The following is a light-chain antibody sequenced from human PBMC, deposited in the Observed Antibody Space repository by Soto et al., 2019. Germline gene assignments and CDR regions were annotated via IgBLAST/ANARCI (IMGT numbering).Light chain of an antibody. CDR1: QSVLYSSNNKNY. CDR2: WAS. V-gene: IGKV4-1*01. CDR3: QQYYSTPKP. Sequence: DIVMTQSPDSLAVSLGERATINCKSSQSVLYSSNNKNYLAWYQQKPGQPPKLLIYWASTRESGVPDRFSGSGSGTDFTLTISSLQAEDVAVYYSQQYYSTPKPFGYGTKVDI. J-gene: IGKJ1*01.